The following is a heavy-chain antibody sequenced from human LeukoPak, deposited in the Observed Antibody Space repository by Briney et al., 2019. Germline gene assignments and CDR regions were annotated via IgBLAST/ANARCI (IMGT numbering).Heavy chain of an antibody. Sequence: PGGSLRLSCAASGFTFSSYAMSWVRQAPGKGLEWVSAISGSGGSTYYADSVKGRFTISRDNSKSTLYLQMNSLRAEDTAVYYCAKARTLVGASDYWGQGTLVTVSS. J-gene: IGHJ4*02. V-gene: IGHV3-23*01. CDR1: GFTFSSYA. D-gene: IGHD1-26*01. CDR3: AKARTLVGASDY. CDR2: ISGSGGST.